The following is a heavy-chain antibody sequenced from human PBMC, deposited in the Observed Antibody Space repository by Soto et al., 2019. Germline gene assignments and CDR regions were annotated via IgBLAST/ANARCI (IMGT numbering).Heavy chain of an antibody. J-gene: IGHJ4*02. D-gene: IGHD3-10*01. CDR3: AREDAMVRGVIAY. Sequence: EVQLVESGGGLVKPGGSLRLSCAASGFTFSSYSMNWVRQAPGKGLEWVSSISSSSSYIYYADSVKGRFTISRDNAENSLYLQMNSLRAEDTAVYYCAREDAMVRGVIAYWGQGTLVTVSS. V-gene: IGHV3-21*01. CDR2: ISSSSSYI. CDR1: GFTFSSYS.